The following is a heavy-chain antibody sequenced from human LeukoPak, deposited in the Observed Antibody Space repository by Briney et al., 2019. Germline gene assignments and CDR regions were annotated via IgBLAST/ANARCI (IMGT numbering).Heavy chain of an antibody. J-gene: IGHJ6*03. D-gene: IGHD4-17*01. CDR2: IIPIFGTA. Sequence: ASVKVSCKASGGTFSSYAISWVRQAPGQGLEWMGGIIPIFGTANYAQKFQGRVTITADESTGTAYMELSSLRSEDTAVYYCARSRGVTTPYYYYMDVWGKGTTVTISS. CDR1: GGTFSSYA. CDR3: ARSRGVTTPYYYYMDV. V-gene: IGHV1-69*13.